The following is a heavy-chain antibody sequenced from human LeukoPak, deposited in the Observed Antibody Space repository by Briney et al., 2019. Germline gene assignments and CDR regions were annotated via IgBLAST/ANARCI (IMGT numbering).Heavy chain of an antibody. D-gene: IGHD6-19*01. CDR2: IWYDGSNK. CDR1: GFTFSSYG. Sequence: PGRSLRLSCAASGFTFSSYGMHWVRQAPGKGLEWVAVIWYDGSNKYYADSVKGRFTISRDNSKNTLDLQMNSLRAEDTAVCYCARMEAVAEPYYFDYWGQGTLVTVSS. CDR3: ARMEAVAEPYYFDY. V-gene: IGHV3-33*01. J-gene: IGHJ4*02.